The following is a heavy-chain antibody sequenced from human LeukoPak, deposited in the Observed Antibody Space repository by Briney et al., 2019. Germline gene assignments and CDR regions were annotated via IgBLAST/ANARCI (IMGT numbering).Heavy chain of an antibody. CDR1: GYTFTSYY. Sequence: ASVKVSCKASGYTFTSYYMHWVRQAPGQGLEWMGIINPSGGSTSYAQKFQGRVTVTRDTSTSTVYMELSSLRSEDTAVYYCARARGYCSGGSCPRGRFDPWGQGTLVTVSS. CDR2: INPSGGST. CDR3: ARARGYCSGGSCPRGRFDP. D-gene: IGHD2-15*01. V-gene: IGHV1-46*01. J-gene: IGHJ5*02.